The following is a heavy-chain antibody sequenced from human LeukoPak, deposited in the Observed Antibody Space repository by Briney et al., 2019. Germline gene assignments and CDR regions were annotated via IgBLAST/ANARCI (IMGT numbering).Heavy chain of an antibody. CDR1: GYSFTSYW. V-gene: IGHV5-51*01. D-gene: IGHD3-9*01. J-gene: IGHJ4*02. CDR2: IYPGDSDT. CDR3: AIFIQKTSYDILTGYYTAFDY. Sequence: GESLKISCKVSGYSFTSYWIGWVRQMPGKGLEWMVIIYPGDSDTRYSPSFQGQVTISADKSISTAYLQWSSLKASDTAMYYCAIFIQKTSYDILTGYYTAFDYWGQGTLVTVSS.